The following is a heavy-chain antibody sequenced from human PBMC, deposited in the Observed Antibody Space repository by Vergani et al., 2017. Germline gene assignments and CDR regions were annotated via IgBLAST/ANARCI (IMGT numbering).Heavy chain of an antibody. CDR2: INHSGIT. V-gene: IGHV4-34*01. CDR3: ARVRPTITMVRGVIIRGWFDP. CDR1: GGSFSGYY. Sequence: QVQLQESGPGLVKPSETLSLTCAVYGGSFSGYYWSWIRQPPGKGLEWIGEINHSGITNYNPSLKSRVTISVDTSKNQFSLKLSSVTAADTAVYYCARVRPTITMVRGVIIRGWFDPWGQGTLVTVSS. D-gene: IGHD3-10*01. J-gene: IGHJ5*02.